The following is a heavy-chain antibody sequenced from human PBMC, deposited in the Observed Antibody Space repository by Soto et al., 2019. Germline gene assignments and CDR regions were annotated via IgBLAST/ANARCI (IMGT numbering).Heavy chain of an antibody. CDR1: GGTFSSYT. V-gene: IGHV1-69*08. J-gene: IGHJ2*01. CDR3: ARDGGGVVVPAADWYFDL. CDR2: IIPILGIA. Sequence: QVQLVQSGAEVKKPGSSVKVSCKASGGTFSSYTISWVRQAPGQGLEWMGRIIPILGIANYAQKFQGRVTITADKSPSTAYMEVSSLRSEDTAVYYCARDGGGVVVPAADWYFDLWGRGTLVTVSS. D-gene: IGHD2-2*01.